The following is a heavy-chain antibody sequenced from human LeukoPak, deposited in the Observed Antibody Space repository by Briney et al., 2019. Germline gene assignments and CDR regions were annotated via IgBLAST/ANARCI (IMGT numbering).Heavy chain of an antibody. CDR3: AKAGLKAAASPNWFDP. J-gene: IGHJ5*02. V-gene: IGHV3-23*01. D-gene: IGHD2-2*01. Sequence: QAGGSLRLSCAASGFTFSRSAMTWVRQAPGKGLEWVSAISGSGGSTYYADSVKGRFTISRDNSKNTLYLQMNSLRAEDTAVYYCAKAGLKAAASPNWFDPWGQGTLVTVSS. CDR2: ISGSGGST. CDR1: GFTFSRSA.